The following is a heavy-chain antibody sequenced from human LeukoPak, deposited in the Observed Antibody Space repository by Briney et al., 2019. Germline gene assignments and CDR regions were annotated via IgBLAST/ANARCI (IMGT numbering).Heavy chain of an antibody. J-gene: IGHJ4*02. V-gene: IGHV1-18*01. CDR1: GYTFSSYG. Sequence: ASVNVSCKPSGYTFSSYGVTWVRQAPGQGLEWMGWISGDSDSTNYAQKFQDKVTMTTDTSTNTAYLELRSLTSDDTAIYYCARGRIYYDGSGHYYPDYWGQGTLLTVSS. CDR2: ISGDSDST. D-gene: IGHD3-22*01. CDR3: ARGRIYYDGSGHYYPDY.